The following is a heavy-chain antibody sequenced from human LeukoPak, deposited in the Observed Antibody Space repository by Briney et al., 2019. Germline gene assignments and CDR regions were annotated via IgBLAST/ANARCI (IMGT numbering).Heavy chain of an antibody. CDR2: IKPDGSAQ. V-gene: IGHV3-7*01. CDR1: GFTFSSNW. J-gene: IGHJ4*02. CDR3: ARSLYSGYDSFPFDY. Sequence: SGGSLRLSCATSGFTFSSNWMSWVRHVPGRGLDWVANIKPDGSAQYYAASVKGRFTVSRDNAKNSVYLQMNSLRVEDTAVYYCARSLYSGYDSFPFDYWGQGTLVTVSS. D-gene: IGHD5-12*01.